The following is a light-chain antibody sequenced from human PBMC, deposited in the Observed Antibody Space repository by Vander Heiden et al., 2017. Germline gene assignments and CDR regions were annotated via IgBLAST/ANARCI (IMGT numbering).Light chain of an antibody. CDR1: NIGSKS. V-gene: IGLV3-21*02. CDR2: DDF. CDR3: QVWDSSSVI. Sequence: SYVLTQTPSVSVAPGQTARVTCGGNNIGSKSVHWYQQRPGQAPVLVVYDDFDRPSGIPERFSGANSGNTATLTISRVEAGEEADYFCQVWDSSSVIFGGGTKLTVL. J-gene: IGLJ2*01.